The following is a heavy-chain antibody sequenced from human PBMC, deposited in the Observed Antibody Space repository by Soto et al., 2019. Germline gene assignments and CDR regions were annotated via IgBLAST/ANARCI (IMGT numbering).Heavy chain of an antibody. CDR3: VMDHYFFDY. D-gene: IGHD3-10*01. Sequence: SGPTLVNPTQTLTLTCTFSGFSLTTSGVGVGWIRQPAGKALEWLALIYWNDDERYSPSLKSRLTTTKDTSKNQVVLTMTNMGPVDTATYSCVMDHYFFDYWGQGTLVTAS. J-gene: IGHJ4*02. V-gene: IGHV2-5*01. CDR2: IYWNDDE. CDR1: GFSLTTSGVG.